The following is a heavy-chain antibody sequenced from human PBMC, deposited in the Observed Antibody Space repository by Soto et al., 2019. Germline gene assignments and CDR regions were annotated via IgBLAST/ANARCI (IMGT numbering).Heavy chain of an antibody. CDR2: IIPILGIA. D-gene: IGHD2-2*01. CDR3: AVVEVAAQRYAFDI. Sequence: QVQLVQSGAEVKKPGSSVKVSCKASGGTFSSYTISWVRQAPGQGLEWMGRIIPILGIANYAQKFQGRVTITADKATSTAYMELSSLRSEDTAVYYYAVVEVAAQRYAFDIWGQGTMVTVSS. J-gene: IGHJ3*02. CDR1: GGTFSSYT. V-gene: IGHV1-69*02.